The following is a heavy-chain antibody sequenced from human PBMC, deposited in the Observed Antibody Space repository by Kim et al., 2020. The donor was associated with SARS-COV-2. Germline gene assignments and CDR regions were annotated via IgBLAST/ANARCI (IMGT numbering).Heavy chain of an antibody. D-gene: IGHD1-7*01. CDR1: GYTFTSYY. CDR3: ALTGTTASMGEEYYYYYYYMDV. V-gene: IGHV1-46*01. J-gene: IGHJ6*03. CDR2: INPSGGST. Sequence: ASVKVSCKASGYTFTSYYMHWVRQAPGQGLEWMGIINPSGGSTSYAQKFQGRVTMTRDTSTSTVYMELSSLRSEDTAVYYCALTGTTASMGEEYYYYYYYMDVWGKGTTVTVSS.